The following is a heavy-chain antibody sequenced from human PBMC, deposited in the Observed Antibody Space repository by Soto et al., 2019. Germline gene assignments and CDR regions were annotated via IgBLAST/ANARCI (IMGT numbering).Heavy chain of an antibody. CDR2: IYYSGST. Sequence: QVQLQESGPGLVKPSQTLSLTCTVSGGSISSGGYYWSWIRQPPGKGLEWIGYIYYSGSTYYNPSLKSRVTISVDTSKNQSALKLISLTAADTAGYYCASMTTRRFDYWGQGTLVTVSS. D-gene: IGHD4-17*01. V-gene: IGHV4-31*03. CDR1: GGSISSGGYY. CDR3: ASMTTRRFDY. J-gene: IGHJ4*02.